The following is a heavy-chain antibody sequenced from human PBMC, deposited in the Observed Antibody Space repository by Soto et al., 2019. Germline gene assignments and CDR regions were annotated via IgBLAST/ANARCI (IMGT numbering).Heavy chain of an antibody. D-gene: IGHD3-3*01. CDR2: ISGSGGST. J-gene: IGHJ5*02. Sequence: GGSLRLSCAASGFTFSSYAMSWVRQAPGKGLEWVSAISGSGGSTYYADSVKGRFTISRDNSKNTLYLQMNSLRAEDTAVYYCAKDRGSRTYYDFWSGPDPWGQGTLVTVSS. CDR1: GFTFSSYA. CDR3: AKDRGSRTYYDFWSGPDP. V-gene: IGHV3-23*01.